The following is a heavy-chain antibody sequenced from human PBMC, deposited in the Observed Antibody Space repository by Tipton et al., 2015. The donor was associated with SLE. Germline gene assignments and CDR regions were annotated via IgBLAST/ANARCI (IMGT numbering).Heavy chain of an antibody. CDR3: ARDPKY. V-gene: IGHV4-39*07. CDR1: GGSISESTYS. Sequence: LRLSCTVSGGSISESTYSWDWIRQAPGKGLEWIGSMYFSGNTYYNPFLRSRVTISADTSKNQFSLKLTSVTAADTAVYYCARDPKYWGQGTLVIVSS. J-gene: IGHJ4*02. CDR2: MYFSGNT.